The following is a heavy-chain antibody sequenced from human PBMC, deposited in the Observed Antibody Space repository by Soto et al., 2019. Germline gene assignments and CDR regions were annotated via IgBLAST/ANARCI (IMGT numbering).Heavy chain of an antibody. CDR3: ASRAYYDSSGYYYYYFDY. J-gene: IGHJ4*02. V-gene: IGHV3-23*01. CDR1: GFTFSNYA. CDR2: ISSSGSNT. D-gene: IGHD3-22*01. Sequence: HPGGSLRLSCAASGFTFSNYAMSWVRQAPGKGLEWVSAISSSGSNTYYADSVKGRFTISRDNSKNTLYLQMSSLRAEDTAVYYCASRAYYDSSGYYYYYFDYWGQGT.